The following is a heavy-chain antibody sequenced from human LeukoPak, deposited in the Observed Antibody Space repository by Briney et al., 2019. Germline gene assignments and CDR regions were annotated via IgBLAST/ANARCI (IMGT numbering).Heavy chain of an antibody. Sequence: PVKVSCKASGGTFRSYAISWVRQAPGQGLEWMGGIIPIFGTANYAQKFQGRVTITADESTNTAYKELSSQRSEDTAVYYCARGSYYDILTGYYHYWGQGTLVTVSS. V-gene: IGHV1-69*13. D-gene: IGHD3-9*01. CDR1: GGTFRSYA. CDR2: IIPIFGTA. J-gene: IGHJ4*02. CDR3: ARGSYYDILTGYYHY.